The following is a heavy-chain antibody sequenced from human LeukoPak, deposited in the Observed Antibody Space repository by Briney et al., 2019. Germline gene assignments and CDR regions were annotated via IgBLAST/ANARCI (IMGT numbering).Heavy chain of an antibody. CDR1: GGTFSSYA. J-gene: IGHJ4*02. CDR2: IIPIFGTA. V-gene: IGHV1-69*05. CDR3: ARDLVMAYGDYLRSDY. Sequence: GASVKVSCKASGGTFSSYAISWVRQAPGQGKEWMGGIIPIFGTANYAQKFQGRDKITTDEDTSTAYMELSSLRSEDTAVYYCARDLVMAYGDYLRSDYWGQGTLVTVSS. D-gene: IGHD4-17*01.